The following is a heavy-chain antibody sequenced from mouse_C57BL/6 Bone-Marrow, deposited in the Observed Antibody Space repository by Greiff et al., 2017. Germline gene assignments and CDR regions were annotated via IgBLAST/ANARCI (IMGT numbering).Heavy chain of an antibody. J-gene: IGHJ2*01. D-gene: IGHD2-2*01. CDR1: GYTFTDSY. Sequence: QVQLQQSVAELVRPGASVKLSCKASGYTFTDSYINWVKQRPGQGLEWIARIYPGSGNTNYNEKFKGKATLTAEKSSSTAYMQLSSLTSEDSAVYFCAGGYPSYWGQGTTLTVSS. CDR3: AGGYPSY. CDR2: IYPGSGNT. V-gene: IGHV1-76*01.